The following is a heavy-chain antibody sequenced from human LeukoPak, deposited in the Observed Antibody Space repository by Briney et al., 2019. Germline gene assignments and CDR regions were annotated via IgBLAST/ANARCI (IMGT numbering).Heavy chain of an antibody. CDR3: ARLRPHYSNYDLGYFDY. D-gene: IGHD4-11*01. Sequence: SETLSLTCTVSDGSISSGSYYWVWIRQPPGKGLEWIGSIYYSGSTYYNPSLKSRVTISVDTSKNQFSLKLSSVTAADTAVYYCARLRPHYSNYDLGYFDYWGQGTLVTVSS. J-gene: IGHJ4*02. CDR1: DGSISSGSYY. CDR2: IYYSGST. V-gene: IGHV4-39*01.